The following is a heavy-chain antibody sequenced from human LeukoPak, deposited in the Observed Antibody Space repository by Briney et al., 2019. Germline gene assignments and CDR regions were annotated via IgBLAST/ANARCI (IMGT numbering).Heavy chain of an antibody. CDR1: GGSISSSSYY. J-gene: IGHJ4*02. Sequence: SETLSLTCTVSGGSISSSSYYWGWIRQPPGKGLEWIGSIYYSGSTYYNPSLKSRVTISVDTSKNQFSLKLSSMTAADTAVYYCARDTRGDTAMATAFDYWGQGTLVTVSS. D-gene: IGHD5-18*01. V-gene: IGHV4-39*07. CDR3: ARDTRGDTAMATAFDY. CDR2: IYYSGST.